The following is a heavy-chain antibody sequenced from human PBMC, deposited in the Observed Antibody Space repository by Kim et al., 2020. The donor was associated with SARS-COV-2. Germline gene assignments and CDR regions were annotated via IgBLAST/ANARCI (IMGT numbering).Heavy chain of an antibody. Sequence: ASVKVSCKASGYTFTDYYVHWVRQAPGQGPEWMGRINPNSGDTNYAQKFQGRVTMTRDTSITTAYMELSSLRSDDTAVYYCARGLDSSSSVGSWGQGTLVTVSS. CDR2: INPNSGDT. V-gene: IGHV1-2*06. CDR1: GYTFTDYY. CDR3: ARGLDSSSSVGS. J-gene: IGHJ4*02. D-gene: IGHD6-6*01.